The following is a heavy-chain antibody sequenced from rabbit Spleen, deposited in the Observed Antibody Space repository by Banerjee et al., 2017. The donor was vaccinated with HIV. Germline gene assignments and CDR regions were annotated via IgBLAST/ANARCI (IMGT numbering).Heavy chain of an antibody. CDR2: IYAGSSGFT. CDR1: GFSFSGNYY. J-gene: IGHJ6*01. D-gene: IGHD8-1*01. V-gene: IGHV1S45*01. CDR3: ARDTGTSFSTYGMDL. Sequence: QEQLVESGGGLVQPEGSLKLTCTASGFSFSGNYYMCWVRQAPGKGLELIACIYAGSSGFTYYASWAKGRFTCSKASSTTVTLQMTSLTAADTATYFCARDTGTSFSTYGMDLWGPGTLVTVS.